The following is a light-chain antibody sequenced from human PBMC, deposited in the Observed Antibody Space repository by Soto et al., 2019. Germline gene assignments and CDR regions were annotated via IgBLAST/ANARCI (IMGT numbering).Light chain of an antibody. V-gene: IGKV3-15*01. CDR1: QSISSN. CDR3: QQYNNWPPLT. Sequence: EIVMTQSPATLSVSPGERATLSCRASQSISSNLAWYQQKPGQAPRPLIYGASTRATGIPVRFSGSGSGTEFTLTISSLQSEDFGVYYCQQYNNWPPLTFGGGTKVEI. J-gene: IGKJ4*01. CDR2: GAS.